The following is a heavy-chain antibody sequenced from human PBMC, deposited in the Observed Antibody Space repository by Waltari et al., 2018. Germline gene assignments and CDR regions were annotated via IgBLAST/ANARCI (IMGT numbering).Heavy chain of an antibody. D-gene: IGHD3-9*01. CDR3: ARLSYHIVTGYGWFDP. V-gene: IGHV4-39*01. Sequence: QLQLPESGPGLVKPSETLSLTCTVSGGSISSERYYWGWIRQPPGKGLEWIGIISYSGSTYYNPSLKSRVTISVDTSKNQFSLKLSSVTAADTAVYYCARLSYHIVTGYGWFDPWGLGTLVTVSS. J-gene: IGHJ5*02. CDR2: ISYSGST. CDR1: GGSISSERYY.